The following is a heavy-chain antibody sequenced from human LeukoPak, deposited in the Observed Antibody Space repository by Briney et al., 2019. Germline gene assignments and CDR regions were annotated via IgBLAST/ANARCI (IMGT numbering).Heavy chain of an antibody. Sequence: PGGSLRLSCAASGSIFNNYGMHWVRQAPGKGLEWVAVISYDGSNKNYADSVKGRFTISRDSSKNTVYLQMNSLRVEDTAVYYCAKDWAPYCGGDCYFNYWGQGTLVTVSS. D-gene: IGHD2-21*02. V-gene: IGHV3-30*18. CDR2: ISYDGSNK. CDR1: GSIFNNYG. J-gene: IGHJ4*02. CDR3: AKDWAPYCGGDCYFNY.